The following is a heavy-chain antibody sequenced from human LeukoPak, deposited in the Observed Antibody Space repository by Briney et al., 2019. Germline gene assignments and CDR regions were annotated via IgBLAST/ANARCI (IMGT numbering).Heavy chain of an antibody. D-gene: IGHD3-10*01. CDR3: AKGSGAFDI. Sequence: GGSLRLSCAASGFTFSSYAMHWVRQAPGKGLEFVSAISSNGGSTYYANSVKGRFTISRDNSKNTLNLQMGSLRVEDTAVYYCAKGSGAFDIWGQGTMVTVSS. V-gene: IGHV3-64*01. J-gene: IGHJ3*02. CDR1: GFTFSSYA. CDR2: ISSNGGST.